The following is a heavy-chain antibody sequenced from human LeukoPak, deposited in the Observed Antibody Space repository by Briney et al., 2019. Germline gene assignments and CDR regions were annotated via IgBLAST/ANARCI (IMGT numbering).Heavy chain of an antibody. V-gene: IGHV4-59*11. CDR1: GGSISLHH. Sequence: SETLSLTCTVSGGSISLHHWSWVRQSPGKGLDWLGYIHHSGTTNYDPSLKSRVTISVDTSKNQFSLNLNSVSAADTAIYYCARQPVNYDSWFDPWGQGTLVTVSS. CDR2: IHHSGTT. CDR3: ARQPVNYDSWFDP. J-gene: IGHJ5*02. D-gene: IGHD3-3*01.